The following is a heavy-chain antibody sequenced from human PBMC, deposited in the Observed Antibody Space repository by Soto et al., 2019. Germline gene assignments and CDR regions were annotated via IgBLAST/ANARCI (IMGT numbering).Heavy chain of an antibody. J-gene: IGHJ4*02. D-gene: IGHD3-3*01. CDR3: ARGNGLRFLEWLLNPFAY. V-gene: IGHV4-4*02. Sequence: QVQLQESGPGLVKPSGTLSLTCAVSSGSISSSNWWSWVRQPPGKGLEGIGEIYHSGSTNYNPSLKSRVTISVDKSKNQFSLKLSSVTAADTAVYYCARGNGLRFLEWLLNPFAYWGQGTLVTVSS. CDR2: IYHSGST. CDR1: SGSISSSNW.